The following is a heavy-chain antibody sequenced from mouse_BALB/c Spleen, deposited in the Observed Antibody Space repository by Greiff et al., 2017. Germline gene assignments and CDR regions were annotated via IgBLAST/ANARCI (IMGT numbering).Heavy chain of an antibody. J-gene: IGHJ4*01. CDR2: IDPENGDT. V-gene: IGHV14-4*02. D-gene: IGHD1-1*02. CDR1: GFNIKDYY. Sequence: EVQLKESGAELVRSGASVKLSCTASGFNIKDYYMHWVKQRPEQGLEWIGWIDPENGDTEYAPKFQGKATMTADTSSNTAYLQLSSLTSEDTAVYYCNAGWDYAMDYWGQGTSVTVSS. CDR3: NAGWDYAMDY.